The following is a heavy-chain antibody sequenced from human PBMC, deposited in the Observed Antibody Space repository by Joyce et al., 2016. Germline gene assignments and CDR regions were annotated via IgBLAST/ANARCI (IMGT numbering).Heavy chain of an antibody. CDR2: IRASSGTI. V-gene: IGHV3-48*02. J-gene: IGHJ4*02. D-gene: IGHD5-24*01. Sequence: EVQLVESGGGLVQPGGSLRLSCAASGFSINTYSINWVRQAPGEGLEWLSYIRASSGTIYYADSVKGRFTISRDNAKNSVYLQMNSLRDEDTAVYYCARVGRTGYTCDYWGQGTLVTVSS. CDR1: GFSINTYS. CDR3: ARVGRTGYTCDY.